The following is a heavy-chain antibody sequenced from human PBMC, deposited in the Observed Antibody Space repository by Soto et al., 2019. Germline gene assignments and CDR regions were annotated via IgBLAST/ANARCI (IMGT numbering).Heavy chain of an antibody. Sequence: SETLSLTCTVSGGSISSGGYYWSWIRQHPGKGLEWIGYIYYSGSTYYNPSLKSRVTISVDTSKNQFSLKLSSVTAADTAVYYCARSTRGAFDYWGQGTLVTVSS. CDR1: GGSISSGGYY. V-gene: IGHV4-31*03. D-gene: IGHD5-12*01. CDR3: ARSTRGAFDY. J-gene: IGHJ4*02. CDR2: IYYSGST.